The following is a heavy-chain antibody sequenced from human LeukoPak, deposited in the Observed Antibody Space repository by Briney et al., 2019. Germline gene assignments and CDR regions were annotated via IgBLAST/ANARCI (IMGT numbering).Heavy chain of an antibody. D-gene: IGHD5-18*01. CDR2: IYYSGST. Sequence: PSETLSLTCTVSGGSISSGDYYWSWIRQPPGKGLEWIGYIYYSGSTYYNPSLKSRVTISVDTSKNQFSLKLSSVTAADTAVYYCARGGSQEYSYGSFGYWGQGTLVTVSS. CDR1: GGSISSGDYY. J-gene: IGHJ4*02. CDR3: ARGGSQEYSYGSFGY. V-gene: IGHV4-30-4*08.